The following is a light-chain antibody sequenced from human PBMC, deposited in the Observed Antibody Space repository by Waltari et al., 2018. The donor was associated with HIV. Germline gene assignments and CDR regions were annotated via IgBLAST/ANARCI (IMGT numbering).Light chain of an antibody. CDR1: SSNIGSNF. CDR3: AAWDTSLSGSVV. J-gene: IGLJ2*01. CDR2: RNN. V-gene: IGLV1-47*01. Sequence: QSVLTQPPSASGTPRLSVTISCSGSSSNIGSNFVYWYHRPPGTAPKLLIYRNNQRPSGVPDRFSGSKSGTSASLAISGLRSEDEADYYCAAWDTSLSGSVVFGGGTKLTVL.